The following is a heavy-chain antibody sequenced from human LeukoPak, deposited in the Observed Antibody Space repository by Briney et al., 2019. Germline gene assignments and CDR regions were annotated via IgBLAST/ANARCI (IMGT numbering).Heavy chain of an antibody. CDR2: INPDSGGT. D-gene: IGHD2/OR15-2a*01. Sequence: EASVKVSFKASGYIFTGYYMHWVRQAPGQGLEWMGWINPDSGGTNNAQKFQGRVTMTRDTSISTAYMELSRLRSDDTAVYYCARTFYDTLDSDAFDFWGQGTMVIVSS. J-gene: IGHJ3*01. CDR1: GYIFTGYY. V-gene: IGHV1-2*02. CDR3: ARTFYDTLDSDAFDF.